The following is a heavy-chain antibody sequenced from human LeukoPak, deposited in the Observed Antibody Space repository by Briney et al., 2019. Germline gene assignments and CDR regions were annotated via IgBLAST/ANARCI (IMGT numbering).Heavy chain of an antibody. V-gene: IGHV3-66*01. CDR3: TKDTHKGI. Sequence: GGSLRLSCAASGFSVSSFYMSWVRPAPGKGPEWVSVLYSGGRPYYAQSVKGRFTISRDSFKNTLDLQMNNLRGEDTAVYFCTKDTHKGIWGQGTLVTVSS. CDR2: LYSGGRP. D-gene: IGHD3-3*02. J-gene: IGHJ4*02. CDR1: GFSVSSFY.